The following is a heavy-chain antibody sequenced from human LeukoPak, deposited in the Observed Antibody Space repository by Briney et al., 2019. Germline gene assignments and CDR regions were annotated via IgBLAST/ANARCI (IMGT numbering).Heavy chain of an antibody. Sequence: ASVKVSCKASGYTFTSYAMNWVRQAPGQGLEWMGWINTNTGNPTYAQGFTGRFVLSLDTSVSTAYLQISSLKAEDTAVYYCARDGDGGWSTNFDYWGQGTLVTVSS. CDR2: INTNTGNP. CDR1: GYTFTSYA. J-gene: IGHJ4*02. V-gene: IGHV7-4-1*02. D-gene: IGHD6-19*01. CDR3: ARDGDGGWSTNFDY.